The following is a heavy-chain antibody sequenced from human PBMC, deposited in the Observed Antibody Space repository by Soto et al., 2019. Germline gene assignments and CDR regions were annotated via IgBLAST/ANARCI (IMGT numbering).Heavy chain of an antibody. D-gene: IGHD3-3*01. CDR2: ISAYNGNT. Sequence: ASVKVSCKASGYTFTSYGISWVRQAPGQGLEWMGWISAYNGNTNYAQKLQGRVTMTTDTSTSTAYMELRSLRSDDTAVYYCARAQRFTIFAATGRDNGMDVWGQGTTVTVSS. J-gene: IGHJ6*02. CDR1: GYTFTSYG. CDR3: ARAQRFTIFAATGRDNGMDV. V-gene: IGHV1-18*04.